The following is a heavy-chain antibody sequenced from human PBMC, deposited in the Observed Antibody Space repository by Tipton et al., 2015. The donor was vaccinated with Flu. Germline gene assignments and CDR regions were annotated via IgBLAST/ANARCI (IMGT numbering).Heavy chain of an antibody. D-gene: IGHD5-18*01. CDR2: IKQDGSDK. V-gene: IGHV3-7*03. J-gene: IGHJ4*02. CDR1: GFSFSTYW. Sequence: SLRLSCAASGFSFSTYWMTWVRQAPGKGLEWVANIKQDGSDKFYVVSVRGRFTISRDNAKNSLYLQLNSLRAEDTAVYYCARDHSDGDGPYFDHWGQGTLVTVSS. CDR3: ARDHSDGDGPYFDH.